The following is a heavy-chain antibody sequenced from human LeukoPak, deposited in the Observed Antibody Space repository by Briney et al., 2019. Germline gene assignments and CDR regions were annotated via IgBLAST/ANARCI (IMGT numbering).Heavy chain of an antibody. CDR2: ISAYNGNT. J-gene: IGHJ4*02. CDR1: GYTFTSYG. Sequence: ASVKVSCKASGYTFTSYGISWVRQAPGQGLEWMGWISAYNGNTNYAQKLQGRVTITRNTSISTAYMELSSLRSEDTAVYYCARTWPLYYFDYWGQGTLVTVSS. CDR3: ARTWPLYYFDY. V-gene: IGHV1-18*01.